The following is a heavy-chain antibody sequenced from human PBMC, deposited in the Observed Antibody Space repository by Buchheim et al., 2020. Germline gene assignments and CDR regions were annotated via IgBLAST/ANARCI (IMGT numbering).Heavy chain of an antibody. CDR1: GYTFTSYY. J-gene: IGHJ5*02. CDR3: ARDFLSVLMVYADYNWFDP. D-gene: IGHD2-8*01. V-gene: IGHV1-46*01. CDR2: INPSGGST. Sequence: QVQLVQSGAEVKKPGASVKVSCKASGYTFTSYYMHWVRQAPGQGLEWMGIINPSGGSTSYAQKFQGRVTMTRDTSTSTVYMELSSLRSEDTAVYYCARDFLSVLMVYADYNWFDPWGQGTL.